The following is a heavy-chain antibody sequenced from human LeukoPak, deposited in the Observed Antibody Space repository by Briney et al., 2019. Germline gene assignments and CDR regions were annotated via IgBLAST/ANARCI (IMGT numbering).Heavy chain of an antibody. V-gene: IGHV4-4*07. CDR2: LYPGVSS. J-gene: IGHJ6*03. Sequence: SETLSLTCTVSGGPIYSYYWSWLRQTAGKGLEWIGRLYPGVSSDYNPSLKSRVTMSVDTSKNQFALKLSAVTAADTAVYYCARLKFYDSTGYSPGHYMDVWGKGTTVTVS. D-gene: IGHD3-22*01. CDR1: GGPIYSYY. CDR3: ARLKFYDSTGYSPGHYMDV.